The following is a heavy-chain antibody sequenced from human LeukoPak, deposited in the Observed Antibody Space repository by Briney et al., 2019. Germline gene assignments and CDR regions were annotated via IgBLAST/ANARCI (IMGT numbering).Heavy chain of an antibody. V-gene: IGHV4-59*01. Sequence: PSETLSLTCTVSGDSINIYYWSWIRQPPGKGLECIGSIYYSGTTKYNPSLKGRVTISVDTSKNQFSLKLSSVTAADTAVYYCARVARCTSCFDVDYWGQGTLVTVSS. D-gene: IGHD2-2*01. CDR2: IYYSGTT. J-gene: IGHJ4*02. CDR1: GDSINIYY. CDR3: ARVARCTSCFDVDY.